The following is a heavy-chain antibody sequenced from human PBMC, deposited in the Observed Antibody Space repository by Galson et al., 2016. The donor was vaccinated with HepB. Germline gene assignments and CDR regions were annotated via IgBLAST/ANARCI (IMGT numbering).Heavy chain of an antibody. V-gene: IGHV4-4*02. Sequence: TLSLTCAVSGGSISNSYWWSWVRQPPGKGLEWIGEIYQSETTNYNPSLKSRVTISVDKSRNQFSLKLSSVTAADTAVYYCARFWSGHLFDYWGQGTLVTVSS. D-gene: IGHD3-3*01. CDR3: ARFWSGHLFDY. CDR2: IYQSETT. J-gene: IGHJ4*02. CDR1: GGSISNSYW.